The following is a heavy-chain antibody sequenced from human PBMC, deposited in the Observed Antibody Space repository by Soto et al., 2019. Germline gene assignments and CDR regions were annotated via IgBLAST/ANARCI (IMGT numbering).Heavy chain of an antibody. V-gene: IGHV1-69*06. J-gene: IGHJ4*02. Sequence: QVQLVQSGAEVKTPGSSLKVSCKVSGSRFSNYVISWVRQATGHGLEWLGRIIPIFNSTKYAQNFQGRVTITADKSTSTASLELSSLRSDDTAVYYCAREGRGKKAGYNGLVSLGYWGQGTLVTVSS. CDR3: AREGRGKKAGYNGLVSLGY. CDR1: GSRFSNYV. CDR2: IIPIFNST. D-gene: IGHD2-2*02.